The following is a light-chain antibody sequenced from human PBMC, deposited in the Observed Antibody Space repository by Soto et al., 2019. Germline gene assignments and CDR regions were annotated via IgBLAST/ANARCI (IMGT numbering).Light chain of an antibody. J-gene: IGKJ4*01. CDR1: QTISSN. Sequence: ETVMTQSPATLSVSPGERATLSCRASQTISSNLAWYQQKPGQAPRLLMFRTSTRAPGIPARFSGSGSGTEFNITISSLESEDSAVYYCQQYNNWPRATFGGGTKVEIK. CDR2: RTS. CDR3: QQYNNWPRAT. V-gene: IGKV3-15*01.